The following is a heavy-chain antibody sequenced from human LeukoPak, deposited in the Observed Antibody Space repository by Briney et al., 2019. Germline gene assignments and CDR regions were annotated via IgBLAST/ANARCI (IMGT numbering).Heavy chain of an antibody. J-gene: IGHJ4*02. CDR3: AKVRMVRGVDFDY. CDR1: GFTVSSNY. D-gene: IGHD3-10*01. CDR2: IYSGGST. V-gene: IGHV3-53*01. Sequence: GGSLRLSCAASGFTVSSNYMSWVRQAPGKGLEWVSVIYSGGSTYYADSVKGRFTISRDNSKNTLYLQMNSLRAEDTAVYYCAKVRMVRGVDFDYWGQGTLVTVSS.